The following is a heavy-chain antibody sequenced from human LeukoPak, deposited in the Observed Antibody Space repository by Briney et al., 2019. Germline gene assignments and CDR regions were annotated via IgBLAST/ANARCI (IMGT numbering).Heavy chain of an antibody. CDR1: EGTFHNYA. CDR2: IIPIVGVT. D-gene: IGHD3-22*01. J-gene: IGHJ3*02. CDR3: ATPAPYYDDGRGYYSDAFHI. Sequence: SVKVSCKASEGTFHNYAVSWVRQAPGQGLEWMGRIIPIVGVTNYPQRFQGRVTITADKSTSTAYMELSSLRSEDTAVYYCATPAPYYDDGRGYYSDAFHIWGQGTMVTVSS. V-gene: IGHV1-69*04.